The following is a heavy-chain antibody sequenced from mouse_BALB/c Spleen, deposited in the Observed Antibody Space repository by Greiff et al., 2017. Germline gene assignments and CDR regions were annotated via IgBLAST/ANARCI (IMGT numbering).Heavy chain of an antibody. D-gene: IGHD2-4*01. J-gene: IGHJ3*01. CDR3: AREDDYDGFAY. CDR2: IWAGGST. Sequence: VQRVESGPGLVAPSQSLSITCTVSGFSLTSYGVHWVRQPPGKGLEWLGVIWAGGSTNYNSALMSRLSISKDNSKSQVFLKMNSLQTDDTAMYYCAREDDYDGFAYWGQGTLVTVSA. CDR1: GFSLTSYG. V-gene: IGHV2-9*02.